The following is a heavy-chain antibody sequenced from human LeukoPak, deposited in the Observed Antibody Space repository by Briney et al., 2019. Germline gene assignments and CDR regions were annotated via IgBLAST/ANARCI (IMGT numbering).Heavy chain of an antibody. J-gene: IGHJ4*02. CDR1: GGTIISYY. V-gene: IGHV4-59*08. CDR2: IHYSGST. Sequence: SEPLSLPCTVSGGTIISYYWNWIRQPPGKGLEWIGYIHYSGSTKYNPSLKSRVTISVDTSKNQFSLKLSSVTAADTAVYYCARWYSSGWAFDYWGQGTLVTVSS. CDR3: ARWYSSGWAFDY. D-gene: IGHD6-19*01.